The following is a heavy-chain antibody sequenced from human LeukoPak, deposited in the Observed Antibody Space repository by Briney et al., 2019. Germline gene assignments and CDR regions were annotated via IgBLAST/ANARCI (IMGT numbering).Heavy chain of an antibody. CDR1: GYSISSGYY. V-gene: IGHV4-38-2*02. CDR3: ARAEYSSGWYVFDY. D-gene: IGHD6-19*01. Sequence: SETLSLTCTVSGYSISSGYYWGWIRQPPGKGLEWIGSIYHSGSTYYNPSLKSRVTISVDTSKNQFSLKLSSVTAADTAVYYCARAEYSSGWYVFDYWGQGTLVTVSS. J-gene: IGHJ4*02. CDR2: IYHSGST.